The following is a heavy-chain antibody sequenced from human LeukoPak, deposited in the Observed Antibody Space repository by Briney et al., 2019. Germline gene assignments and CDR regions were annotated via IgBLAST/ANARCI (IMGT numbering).Heavy chain of an antibody. D-gene: IGHD4-17*01. J-gene: IGHJ4*02. Sequence: SQTLSLTCTVSGGSISSGDYYWSWIRQPPGKGLEWIGYIYYGGSTYYNPSLKSRVTISVDTSKNQFSLKLSSVTAADTAVYYCAREGELLDGDYGGYFDYWGQGTLVTVSS. CDR1: GGSISSGDYY. V-gene: IGHV4-30-4*01. CDR2: IYYGGST. CDR3: AREGELLDGDYGGYFDY.